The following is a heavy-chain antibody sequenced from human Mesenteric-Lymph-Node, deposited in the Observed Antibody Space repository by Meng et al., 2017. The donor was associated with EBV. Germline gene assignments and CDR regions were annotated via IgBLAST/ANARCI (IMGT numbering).Heavy chain of an antibody. D-gene: IGHD1-26*01. CDR3: ARERGDSGSYGDY. V-gene: IGHV4-39*07. Sequence: QQRQSGPGLVKPSEPLPLTCTVAGDSISSTSHYWGWIRQPPGKGLEWIGSIYYSGSTYYNPSLKNRVTISVDTSKNQFSLKLSSVTAADTAVYYCARERGDSGSYGDYWGQGTLVTVSS. CDR1: GDSISSTSHY. CDR2: IYYSGST. J-gene: IGHJ4*02.